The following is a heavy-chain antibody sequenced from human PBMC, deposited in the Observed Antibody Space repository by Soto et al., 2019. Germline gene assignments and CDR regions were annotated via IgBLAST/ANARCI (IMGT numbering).Heavy chain of an antibody. Sequence: QLQLQESGPGLVKPSETLSLTCTVSGGSISSSDHYWGWIRQPPGKGLEWIGSISYSGSTYYSPSLKSRVTNSVDTSKNQFSLKLSSLTATDTAVYYCARQRCMSSMSSSCHAWAMDVWGRGTTVTVSS. D-gene: IGHD2-2*01. V-gene: IGHV4-39*01. CDR2: ISYSGST. CDR3: ARQRCMSSMSSSCHAWAMDV. J-gene: IGHJ6*02. CDR1: GGSISSSDHY.